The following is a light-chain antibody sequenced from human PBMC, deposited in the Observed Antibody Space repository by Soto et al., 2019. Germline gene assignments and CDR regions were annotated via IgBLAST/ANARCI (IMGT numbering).Light chain of an antibody. V-gene: IGLV1-51*01. CDR3: GTWDSSLSADWV. CDR2: DNN. Sequence: QSVLTQPPSVSAAPGQKVTISCSGSSSNIGNNYVSWYQQLPGTAPKLLIYDNNKRPSGIPDRFSGSKSGTSATLGITVLQTGDEADYYCGTWDSSLSADWVFGGGTKLTVL. CDR1: SSNIGNNY. J-gene: IGLJ3*02.